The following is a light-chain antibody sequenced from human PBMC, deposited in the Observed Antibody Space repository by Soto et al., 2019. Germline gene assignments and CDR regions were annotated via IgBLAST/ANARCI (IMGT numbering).Light chain of an antibody. V-gene: IGKV1-5*03. J-gene: IGKJ1*01. Sequence: DTQMTQSPSTLSASVGDRVTITCRASHSISSWLAWYQQKPGKAPNLLIFKASTLESGFPSRFSGSGSGTEFTLTISSLQPDDFATYYCQQYNSYPWSFGQGTKVEIK. CDR1: HSISSW. CDR2: KAS. CDR3: QQYNSYPWS.